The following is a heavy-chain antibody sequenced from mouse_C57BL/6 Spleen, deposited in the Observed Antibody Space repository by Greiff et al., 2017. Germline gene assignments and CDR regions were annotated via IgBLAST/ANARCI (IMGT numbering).Heavy chain of an antibody. D-gene: IGHD2-12*01. CDR3: ARIYYSDYYAMDY. CDR2: ISNGGGST. CDR1: GFTFSDYY. J-gene: IGHJ4*01. V-gene: IGHV5-12*01. Sequence: EVQLQESGGGLVQPGGSLKLSCAASGFTFSDYYMYWVRQTPEKRLEWVAYISNGGGSTYYPDTVKGRFTISRDNAKNTLYLQMSRLKSEDTAMYYCARIYYSDYYAMDYWGQGTSVTVSS.